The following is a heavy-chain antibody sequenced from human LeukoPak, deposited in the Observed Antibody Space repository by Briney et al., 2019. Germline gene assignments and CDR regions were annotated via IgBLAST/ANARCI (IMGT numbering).Heavy chain of an antibody. CDR2: SSSSSSYI. J-gene: IGHJ4*02. CDR3: ARVWGPMVRRPIDY. CDR1: GFTFSSYS. Sequence: GGSLRLSCAASGFTFSSYSMNWVRQAPGKGLEWVSSSSSSSSYIYYADSVKGRFTISRDNAKNSLYLQMNSLRAEDTAVYCCARVWGPMVRRPIDYWGQGTLVTVSS. D-gene: IGHD5-18*01. V-gene: IGHV3-21*01.